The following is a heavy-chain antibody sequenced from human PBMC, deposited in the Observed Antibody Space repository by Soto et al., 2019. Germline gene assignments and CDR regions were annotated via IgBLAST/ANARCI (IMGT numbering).Heavy chain of an antibody. J-gene: IGHJ4*02. CDR3: ARLKDRLFTVTRQYYFDY. V-gene: IGHV1-46*01. CDR2: INPSGGST. Sequence: RASVKVSCKASGYTFTSYYMHWVRQAPGQGLEWMGIINPSGGSTSYAQKFQGRVTMTRDTSTSTVYMELSSLRSEDTAVYYCARLKDRLFTVTRQYYFDYWGQGTLVTVSS. D-gene: IGHD4-4*01. CDR1: GYTFTSYY.